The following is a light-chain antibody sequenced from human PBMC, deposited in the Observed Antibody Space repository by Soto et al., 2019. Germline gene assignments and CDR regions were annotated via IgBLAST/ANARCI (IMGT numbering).Light chain of an antibody. J-gene: IGKJ1*01. CDR1: QSVLYSSNNKNY. CDR2: WAS. Sequence: DIVMTQSPDSLAVSLGERATINCRSSQSVLYSSNNKNYLAWYQQKAGQPPKLLIYWASTRKSGVPDRFSGSGSGTDFTLTISSLQAEDVAVYYCQQYNSIPLTFGQGTKVEIK. CDR3: QQYNSIPLT. V-gene: IGKV4-1*01.